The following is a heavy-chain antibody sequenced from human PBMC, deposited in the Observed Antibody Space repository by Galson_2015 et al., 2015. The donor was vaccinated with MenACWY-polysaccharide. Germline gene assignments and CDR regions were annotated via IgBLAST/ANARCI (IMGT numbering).Heavy chain of an antibody. Sequence: SLRLSCAASGFTFSSYAMHWVRQAPGKGLGWVAVISYDETNKYYADSVKGRFTISRDNSKNTLYLQMNSLRAEDAAVYYCARDYCSRTSCYGLDVWGQGTTVLVSS. V-gene: IGHV3-30-3*01. CDR1: GFTFSSYA. D-gene: IGHD2-2*01. J-gene: IGHJ6*02. CDR3: ARDYCSRTSCYGLDV. CDR2: ISYDETNK.